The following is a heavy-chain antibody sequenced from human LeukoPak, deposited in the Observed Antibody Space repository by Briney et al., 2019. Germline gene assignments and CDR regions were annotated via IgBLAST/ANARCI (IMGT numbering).Heavy chain of an antibody. Sequence: SVKVSCKASGGTFSSYAISWVRQAPGQGLEWMGGIIPIFGTANYAQKFQGRVTITADESASTAYMELSSLRSEDTAVYYCARQRAMVRGVITPGWFDPWGQGTLVTVSS. CDR2: IIPIFGTA. CDR1: GGTFSSYA. D-gene: IGHD3-10*01. V-gene: IGHV1-69*01. J-gene: IGHJ5*02. CDR3: ARQRAMVRGVITPGWFDP.